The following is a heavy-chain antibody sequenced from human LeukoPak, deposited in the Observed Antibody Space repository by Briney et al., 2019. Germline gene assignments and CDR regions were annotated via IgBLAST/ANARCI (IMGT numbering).Heavy chain of an antibody. CDR1: GGSISSYY. V-gene: IGHV4-4*07. J-gene: IGHJ4*02. CDR2: IYTSGST. Sequence: PSETLSLTCTVSGGSISSYYWSWIRQPAGKGLEWIGRIYTSGSTNYNPSLKSRVTMSVDTSKSQFSLKLGSVTAADTAVYYCASTAVVTYYYDSSGYYFDYWGQGTLVTVSS. CDR3: ASTAVVTYYYDSSGYYFDY. D-gene: IGHD3-22*01.